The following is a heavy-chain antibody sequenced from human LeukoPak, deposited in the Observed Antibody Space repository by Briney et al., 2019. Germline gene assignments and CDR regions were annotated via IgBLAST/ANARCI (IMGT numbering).Heavy chain of an antibody. V-gene: IGHV3-30-3*01. CDR3: AKISSGYYLYYFDY. CDR2: ISYDGSNK. Sequence: GGSLRLSCAASGFTFSSYAMHWVRQAPGKGLEWVAVISYDGSNKYYADSVKGRFTISRDNSKNTLYLQMNSLRAEDTAVYYCAKISSGYYLYYFDYWGQGTLVTVSS. D-gene: IGHD3-22*01. J-gene: IGHJ4*02. CDR1: GFTFSSYA.